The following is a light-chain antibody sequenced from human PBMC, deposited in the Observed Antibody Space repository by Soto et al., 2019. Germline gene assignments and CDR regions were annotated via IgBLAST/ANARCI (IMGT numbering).Light chain of an antibody. CDR2: EAS. V-gene: IGKV1-9*01. J-gene: IGKJ1*01. CDR1: HDSSTY. Sequence: IQLTQSPSLLSASIGDRDTITCRASHDSSTYVAWYQQKPGKAPKLMIYEASTLQSGVPSRFSGSGSGTEFTLSISGLLPEDFATYHCQQSYSTPRTFGQGTKVDI. CDR3: QQSYSTPRT.